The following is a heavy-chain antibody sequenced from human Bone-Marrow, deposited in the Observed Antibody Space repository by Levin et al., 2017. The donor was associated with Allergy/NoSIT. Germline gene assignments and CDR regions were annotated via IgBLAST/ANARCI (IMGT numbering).Heavy chain of an antibody. V-gene: IGHV1-24*01. CDR2: FDPEDGET. CDR3: ATLVSRGRGYNPGY. CDR1: GYTLTELS. Sequence: GASVKVSCKVSGYTLTELSMHWVRQAPGKGLEWMGGFDPEDGETIYAQKFQGRVTMTEDTSTDTAYMELSSLRSEDTAVYYCATLVSRGRGYNPGYWGQGTLVTVSS. J-gene: IGHJ4*02. D-gene: IGHD5-18*01.